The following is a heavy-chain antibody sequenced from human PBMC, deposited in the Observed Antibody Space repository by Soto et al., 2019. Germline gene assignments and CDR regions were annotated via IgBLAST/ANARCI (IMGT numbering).Heavy chain of an antibody. Sequence: PSETLSLTCTVSGGSISSYYWSWIRQPPGKGLEWIGYIYYSGSTNYNPSLKSRVTISVDTSKNQFSLKLSSVTAADTAVYYCARGNYVDIVAIEPDDYWGQGTLVTVSS. CDR1: GGSISSYY. V-gene: IGHV4-59*08. J-gene: IGHJ4*02. CDR3: ARGNYVDIVAIEPDDY. CDR2: IYYSGST. D-gene: IGHD5-12*01.